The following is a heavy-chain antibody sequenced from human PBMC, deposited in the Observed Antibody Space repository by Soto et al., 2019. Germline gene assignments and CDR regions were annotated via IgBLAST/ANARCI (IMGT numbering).Heavy chain of an antibody. Sequence: QVQLQQWGAGLLKPSETLSLTCAVYGGSFSGYYWSWIRQPPGKGLEWIGEINHSGSTNYNPSLKSRVTISVDTSKNQFSLKLSSVTAADTAVYYCARVDYGGKSDYWGQGTLVTVSP. CDR1: GGSFSGYY. V-gene: IGHV4-34*01. D-gene: IGHD4-17*01. J-gene: IGHJ4*02. CDR3: ARVDYGGKSDY. CDR2: INHSGST.